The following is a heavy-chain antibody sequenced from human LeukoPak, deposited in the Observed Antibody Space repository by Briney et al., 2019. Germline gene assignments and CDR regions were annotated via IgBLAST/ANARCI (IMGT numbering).Heavy chain of an antibody. Sequence: SETLSLTCTVSGGSISSSSYYWGWIRQPPGKGLEWIGSIYYSGSTYYNPSLKSRVTISVDTSKNQFSLKLSSVTAADTAVYYCAREGSRGSYGYWGQGTLVTVSS. V-gene: IGHV4-39*02. J-gene: IGHJ4*02. CDR2: IYYSGST. CDR1: GGSISSSSYY. CDR3: AREGSRGSYGY. D-gene: IGHD1-26*01.